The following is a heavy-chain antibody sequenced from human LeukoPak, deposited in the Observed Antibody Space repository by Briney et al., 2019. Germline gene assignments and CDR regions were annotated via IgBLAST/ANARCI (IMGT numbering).Heavy chain of an antibody. Sequence: QPGGSLRLSCAASGFTFSSCWMHWVRQAPGKGLVWVSRINSDGSSTNYADSVKGRFTISRDNAKNTLYLQMNSLRAEDTAIYYCARDRAADRDGMDVWGKGTTVTVSS. CDR1: GFTFSSCW. V-gene: IGHV3-74*01. CDR3: ARDRAADRDGMDV. CDR2: INSDGSST. J-gene: IGHJ6*04.